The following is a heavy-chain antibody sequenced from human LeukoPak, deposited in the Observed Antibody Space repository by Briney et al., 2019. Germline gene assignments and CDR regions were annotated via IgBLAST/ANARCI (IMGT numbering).Heavy chain of an antibody. D-gene: IGHD3-16*01. CDR1: GYSISSGYY. V-gene: IGHV4-38-2*02. Sequence: SETLSLTCTVSGYSISSGYYWGWIRQPPGKGLEWIGSIYHSGSTYYNPSLKSRVTISVDTSKNQFSLKLSSVTAADTAVYYCARDRPSLRGSSLFDYWGQGTLVTVSS. CDR3: ARDRPSLRGSSLFDY. CDR2: IYHSGST. J-gene: IGHJ4*02.